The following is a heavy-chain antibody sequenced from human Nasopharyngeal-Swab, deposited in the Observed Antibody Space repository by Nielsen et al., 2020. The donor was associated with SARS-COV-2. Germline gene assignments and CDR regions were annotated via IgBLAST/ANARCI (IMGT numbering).Heavy chain of an antibody. J-gene: IGHJ4*02. CDR2: FDPEDGET. CDR1: GYTLTELS. V-gene: IGHV1-24*01. CDR3: ARGRKRADYYDSSGTGTGV. D-gene: IGHD3-22*01. Sequence: ASVKVSCKVSGYTLTELSMHWVRQAPGKGLEWMGGFDPEDGETIYAQKFQGRVTMTEDTSTDTAYMELSSLRSEDTAVYYCARGRKRADYYDSSGTGTGVWGQGTLVTVSS.